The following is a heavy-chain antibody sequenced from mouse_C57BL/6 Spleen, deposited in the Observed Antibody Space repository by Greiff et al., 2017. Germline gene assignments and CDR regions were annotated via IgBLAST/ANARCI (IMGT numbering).Heavy chain of an antibody. CDR1: GYTFTSYW. Sequence: QVQLKQPGAELVRPGSSVKLSCKASGYTFTSYWMDWVKQRPGQGLEWIGNIYPSDSETHYNQKFKDKATLTVDKSSSTAYMQLSSLTSEDSAVYDCAREGTTVVATGAMDYWGQGTSVTVSS. CDR3: AREGTTVVATGAMDY. V-gene: IGHV1-61*01. J-gene: IGHJ4*01. D-gene: IGHD1-1*01. CDR2: IYPSDSET.